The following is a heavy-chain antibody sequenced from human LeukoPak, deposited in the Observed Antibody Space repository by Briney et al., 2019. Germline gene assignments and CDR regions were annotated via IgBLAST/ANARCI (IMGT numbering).Heavy chain of an antibody. V-gene: IGHV4-39*01. CDR2: IYYSGST. Sequence: PSETLSLTCTVSGGSISSSSYYWGWIRQPPGKGLEWIGSIYYSGSTYYNPSLRSRATISVDTSKNQFSLKLSSVTASDTAVYYCVTWGNEVGAISFGYWGQGTLVTASS. CDR1: GGSISSSSYY. J-gene: IGHJ4*02. D-gene: IGHD1-26*01. CDR3: VTWGNEVGAISFGY.